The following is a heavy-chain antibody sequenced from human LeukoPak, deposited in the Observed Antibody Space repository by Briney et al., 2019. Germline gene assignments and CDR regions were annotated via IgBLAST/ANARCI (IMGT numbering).Heavy chain of an antibody. J-gene: IGHJ5*02. CDR1: GFTFSSNW. V-gene: IGHV3-74*01. Sequence: PGGSLRLSCAASGFTFSSNWMHWVRQAPGKGLVWVSRINSDGSSTNYADSVKGRFTISRDNAENTLYLQMNSLRADDPAVYYCARGPKWFDPWGQGTLVTVSA. CDR3: ARGPKWFDP. CDR2: INSDGSST.